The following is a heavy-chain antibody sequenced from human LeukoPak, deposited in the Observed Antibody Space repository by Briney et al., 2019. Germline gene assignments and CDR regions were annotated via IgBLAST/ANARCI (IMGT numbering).Heavy chain of an antibody. J-gene: IGHJ5*02. CDR2: ISHDGSRK. Sequence: GRSLRLSCAASGLTFSSHGMHRVRQAPGKGLEWVAVISHDGSRKYYADSVKGRFTVSRDNSKNTLYLQMNSLRAEDTAVYYCAHINDPWGQGTLVTVSS. V-gene: IGHV3-30*03. D-gene: IGHD2-21*01. CDR1: GLTFSSHG. CDR3: AHINDP.